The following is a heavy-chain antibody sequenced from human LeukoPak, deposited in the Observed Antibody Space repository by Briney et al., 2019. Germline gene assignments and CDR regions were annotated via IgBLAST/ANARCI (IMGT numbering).Heavy chain of an antibody. D-gene: IGHD6-13*01. Sequence: PSETLSLTCAVYGGSFSGYYWSWIRQPPGKRLEWIGEINHSGSTNYNPSLKSRVTISVDTSKNQFSLKLSSVTAADTAVYYCARGKQQLSFYYYYYMDVWGKGTTVTVSS. V-gene: IGHV4-34*01. CDR2: INHSGST. CDR1: GGSFSGYY. CDR3: ARGKQQLSFYYYYYMDV. J-gene: IGHJ6*03.